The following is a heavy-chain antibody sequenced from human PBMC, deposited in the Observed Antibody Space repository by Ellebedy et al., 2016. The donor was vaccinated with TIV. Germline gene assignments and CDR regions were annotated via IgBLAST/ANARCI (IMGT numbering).Heavy chain of an antibody. CDR1: GFTFSDHY. V-gene: IGHV3-72*01. CDR2: IAITSLGGTT. CDR3: VRVIAVDGKGYFDQ. Sequence: PGGSLRLSCEASGFTFSDHYMDWVRQAPGKGLEWVSLIAITSLGGTTEYAASVKGRFTISRDDSKNSLYLQMNNLQTEDTAVYYFVRVIAVDGKGYFDQWGQGTLVTVSS. J-gene: IGHJ4*02. D-gene: IGHD6-19*01.